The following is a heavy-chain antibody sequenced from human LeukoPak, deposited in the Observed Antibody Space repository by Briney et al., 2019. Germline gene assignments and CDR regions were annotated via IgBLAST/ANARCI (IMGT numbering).Heavy chain of an antibody. CDR2: ISSSGSYI. CDR3: ARRQNLLYSSSWYLNAFDI. CDR1: GFTFSSYS. D-gene: IGHD6-13*01. J-gene: IGHJ3*02. Sequence: PGGSLRLSCAASGFTFSSYSMNWVRQAPGKGLEWVSSISSSGSYIYYADSVKGRFTISRDNAKNSLYLQMNSLRAEDTAVYYCARRQNLLYSSSWYLNAFDIWGQGTMVTVSS. V-gene: IGHV3-21*01.